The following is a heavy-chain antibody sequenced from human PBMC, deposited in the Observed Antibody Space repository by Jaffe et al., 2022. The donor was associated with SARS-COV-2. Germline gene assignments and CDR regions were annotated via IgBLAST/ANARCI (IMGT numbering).Heavy chain of an antibody. V-gene: IGHV3-23*01. CDR2: ISGSGGST. D-gene: IGHD6-19*01. Sequence: EVQLLESGGGLVQPGGSLRLSCAASGFTFSSYAMSWVRQAPGKGLEWVSAISGSGGSTYYADSVKGRFTISRDNSKNTLYLQMNSLRAEDTAVYYCAKDKGLLWLATNWFDPWGQGTLVTVSS. CDR3: AKDKGLLWLATNWFDP. J-gene: IGHJ5*02. CDR1: GFTFSSYA.